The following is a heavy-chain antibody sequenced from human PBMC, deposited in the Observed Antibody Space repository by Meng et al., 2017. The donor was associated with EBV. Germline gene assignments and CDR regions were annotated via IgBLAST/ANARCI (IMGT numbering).Heavy chain of an antibody. D-gene: IGHD3-10*01. Sequence: QVQLVQFGAGVKKPGSSVKVSCKTSGGTFRSDAVSWVRQAPGQGLEWMGGLIPMSDAPYYAQKFQDRVTITADESTSTHYMDLSGLRSEDTAVYYCASESGRGFTPDYWGQGTLVTVSS. V-gene: IGHV1-69*01. J-gene: IGHJ4*02. CDR1: GGTFRSDA. CDR3: ASESGRGFTPDY. CDR2: LIPMSDAP.